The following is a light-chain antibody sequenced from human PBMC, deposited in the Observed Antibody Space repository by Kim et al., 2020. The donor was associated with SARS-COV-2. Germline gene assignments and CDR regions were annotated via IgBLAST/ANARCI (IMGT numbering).Light chain of an antibody. CDR3: QQYNSYAWT. CDR2: KAS. CDR1: QSISSW. J-gene: IGKJ1*01. Sequence: DIQMTQSPSTLSASVGDKVTITCRASQSISSWLAWYQQKPGKAPKLLIYKASSLESGVPSRFSGSGSWTEFTLTISSLQPDDFATYHCQQYNSYAWTFGQGTKLEI. V-gene: IGKV1-5*03.